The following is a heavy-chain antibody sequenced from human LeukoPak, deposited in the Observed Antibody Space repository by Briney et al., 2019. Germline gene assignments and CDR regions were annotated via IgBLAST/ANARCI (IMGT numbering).Heavy chain of an antibody. D-gene: IGHD3-22*01. V-gene: IGHV3-23*01. CDR1: GLPFSNYA. CDR3: AKHGNYDTSGFYYVHF. CDR2: INTDGGAT. J-gene: IGHJ4*02. Sequence: PGGSLRLSCAASGLPFSNYAMTWVRQAPGKGLEWVSSINTDGGATYYADSLKGRFTVSRGNSNNTLYLQMNGLRAEDTAVYYCAKHGNYDTSGFYYVHFWGQGTLGTVSS.